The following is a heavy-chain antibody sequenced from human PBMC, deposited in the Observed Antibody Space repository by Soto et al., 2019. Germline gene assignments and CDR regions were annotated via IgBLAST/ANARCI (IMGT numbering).Heavy chain of an antibody. CDR2: IRANDESI. D-gene: IGHD3-10*01. Sequence: SLRLSCVASGFDFRSYEMNWVRQAPVKGLDWVSNIRANDESIYYADSVKGRVSVSRDNAKNSLFLEMNSLRVDDTAVYYCARETIRDAIDSLGQGTMVIVSS. J-gene: IGHJ3*02. CDR1: GFDFRSYE. CDR3: ARETIRDAIDS. V-gene: IGHV3-48*03.